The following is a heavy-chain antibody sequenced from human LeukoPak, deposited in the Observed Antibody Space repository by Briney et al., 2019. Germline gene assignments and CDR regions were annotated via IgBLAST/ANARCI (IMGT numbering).Heavy chain of an antibody. V-gene: IGHV3-74*01. J-gene: IGHJ4*02. Sequence: PGGSLRLSCAASGFTFSSYWMYWVRQAPGKGLVWVSRINSDGSSTSYADSVKGRFTISRDNAKNTQYLQMNRLRAEDTAVYYCASPSKSGAGDFVYWGQGTLVTVSS. D-gene: IGHD1-26*01. CDR2: INSDGSST. CDR1: GFTFSSYW. CDR3: ASPSKSGAGDFVY.